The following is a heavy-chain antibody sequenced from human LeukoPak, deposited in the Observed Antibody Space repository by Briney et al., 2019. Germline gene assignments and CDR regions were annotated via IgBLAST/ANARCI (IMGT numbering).Heavy chain of an antibody. Sequence: PGGSLRLSCAASGFTVNNNYVSWVRQAPGKGLEWVSVIYGGGSTYYADSVKGRFTISRDNSKNTVYLQMNSLRAEDAAVYYCVRVQRSSNWFDPWGQGTLVTVSS. CDR2: IYGGGST. D-gene: IGHD5-24*01. V-gene: IGHV3-53*01. J-gene: IGHJ5*02. CDR3: VRVQRSSNWFDP. CDR1: GFTVNNNY.